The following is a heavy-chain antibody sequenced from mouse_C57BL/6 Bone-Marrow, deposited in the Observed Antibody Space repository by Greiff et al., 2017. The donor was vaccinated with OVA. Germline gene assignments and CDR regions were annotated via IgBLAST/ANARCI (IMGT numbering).Heavy chain of an antibody. Sequence: EVMLVESGGGLVQPGGSLKLSCAASGFTFSDYYMYWVRQTPEKRLELVAYISSGSSTIYYADTVKGRFTISRDNAKNTLFLQMTSLRSEDTAMYYCARRGTTPLWYFDVWGTGTTVTVSS. J-gene: IGHJ1*03. CDR1: GFTFSDYY. V-gene: IGHV5-17*01. CDR2: ISSGSSTI. D-gene: IGHD1-1*01. CDR3: ARRGTTPLWYFDV.